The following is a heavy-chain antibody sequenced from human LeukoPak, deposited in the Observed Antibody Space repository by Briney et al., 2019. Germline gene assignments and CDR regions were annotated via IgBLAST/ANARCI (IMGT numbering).Heavy chain of an antibody. V-gene: IGHV4-39*07. Sequence: SETLSLTCTVSGGSVSSSSYYWVWIRQPPGKGLEWIGSIYYSGSTNYNPSLKNRVTISVDTSKNQFSLKLSSVTAADTAVYYCARGGDDFWSGYANWFDPWGQGTLVTVSS. CDR3: ARGGDDFWSGYANWFDP. CDR1: GGSVSSSSYY. J-gene: IGHJ5*02. D-gene: IGHD3-3*01. CDR2: IYYSGST.